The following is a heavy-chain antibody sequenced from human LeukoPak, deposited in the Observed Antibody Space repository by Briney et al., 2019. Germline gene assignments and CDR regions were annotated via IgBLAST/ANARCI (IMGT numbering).Heavy chain of an antibody. J-gene: IGHJ4*02. Sequence: PSETLSLTCTVSGGSISSSSYYWGWIRQPPGKGLEWIGEINHSGSTNYNPSLKSRVTISVDTSKNQFSLKLSSVTAADTAVYYCARARYMLRFLEWYLNQKYFDYWGQGTLVTVSS. CDR1: GGSISSSSYY. CDR2: INHSGST. D-gene: IGHD3-3*01. CDR3: ARARYMLRFLEWYLNQKYFDY. V-gene: IGHV4-39*07.